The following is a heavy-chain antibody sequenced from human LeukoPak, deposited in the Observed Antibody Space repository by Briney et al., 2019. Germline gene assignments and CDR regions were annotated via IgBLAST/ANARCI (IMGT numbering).Heavy chain of an antibody. Sequence: ASVKVSCKASGYTFTSYGISWVRQAPGQGLDWMGWISAYNGHTNYAQKLQGRVTMTTDTSTTTAYMELRSLRSDDTAIYYCASQVATRMVLHDYWGQGTLVTVSS. D-gene: IGHD5-12*01. J-gene: IGHJ4*02. CDR3: ASQVATRMVLHDY. V-gene: IGHV1-18*01. CDR1: GYTFTSYG. CDR2: ISAYNGHT.